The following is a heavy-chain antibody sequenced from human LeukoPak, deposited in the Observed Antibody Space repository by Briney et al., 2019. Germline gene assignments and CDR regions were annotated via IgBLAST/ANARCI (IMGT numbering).Heavy chain of an antibody. D-gene: IGHD2-15*01. CDR1: GGSISSSSYY. Sequence: PSETLSLTCTASGGSISSSSYYWGWIRQPPGKGLEWIGTIYYSGTTYYNPSLKSRVTISVDTSKNQFSLKLTSVTAADTAMYYCARQEGVAATPNWFDPWGQGSLVTVSS. J-gene: IGHJ5*02. CDR2: IYYSGTT. CDR3: ARQEGVAATPNWFDP. V-gene: IGHV4-39*01.